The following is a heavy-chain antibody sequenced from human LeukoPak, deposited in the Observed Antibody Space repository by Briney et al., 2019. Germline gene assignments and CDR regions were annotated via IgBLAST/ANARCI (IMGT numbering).Heavy chain of an antibody. D-gene: IGHD2-15*01. CDR2: IYYSGST. CDR1: GGSISSSSYY. Sequence: SETLSLTCTVSGGSISSSSYYWGWIRQPPGKGLEWIGSIYYSGSTYYNPSLKSRVTISVDTSKNQFSLKLSSVTAADTAVYYCAREPSSRVAATQAPFDYWGQGTLVTVSS. CDR3: AREPSSRVAATQAPFDY. V-gene: IGHV4-39*02. J-gene: IGHJ4*02.